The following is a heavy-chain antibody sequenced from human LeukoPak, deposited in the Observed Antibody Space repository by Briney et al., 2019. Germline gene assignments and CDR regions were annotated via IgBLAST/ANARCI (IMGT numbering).Heavy chain of an antibody. CDR2: VRNDGSTK. V-gene: IGHV3-30*02. CDR3: ANQHRSSWGIVDY. Sequence: PGGSLRLSCAASGFTFRSNGMHWVRQAPGKGLEWVAFVRNDGSTKYYADSVKGRFTISRDNSKDTLYLQMNSLRADDTAVYYCANQHRSSWGIVDYWGQGTLVTVSS. J-gene: IGHJ4*02. D-gene: IGHD6-13*01. CDR1: GFTFRSNG.